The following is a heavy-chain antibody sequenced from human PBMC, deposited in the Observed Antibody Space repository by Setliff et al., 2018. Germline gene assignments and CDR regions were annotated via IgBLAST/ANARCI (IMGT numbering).Heavy chain of an antibody. V-gene: IGHV4-34*01. Sequence: SETLSLTCAVYGGSFSTYYWSWIRQPPGKGLEWIGHISHGVSTSYSPSLKSRLSISADTSKNQFSLKLTSVTAADTAVYYCARDWRHSGMSWANHFDYWGQGTVVTVSS. J-gene: IGHJ4*02. CDR3: ARDWRHSGMSWANHFDY. CDR1: GGSFSTYY. D-gene: IGHD3-10*01. CDR2: ISHGVST.